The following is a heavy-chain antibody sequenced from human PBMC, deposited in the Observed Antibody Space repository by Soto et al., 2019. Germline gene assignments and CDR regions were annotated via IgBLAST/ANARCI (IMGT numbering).Heavy chain of an antibody. CDR1: GFTFSNYA. CDR3: AKAGCSGGTCYLYYFDY. CDR2: ISGRGGNT. V-gene: IGHV3-23*01. D-gene: IGHD2-15*01. J-gene: IGHJ4*02. Sequence: LRLSCAASGFTFSNYAMSWARQAPGKGLEWVSTISGRGGNTYYADSAKGRFTISRDNSRNTLYLQMDSLRVEDSAVYSCAKAGCSGGTCYLYYFDYWGQGALVTVSS.